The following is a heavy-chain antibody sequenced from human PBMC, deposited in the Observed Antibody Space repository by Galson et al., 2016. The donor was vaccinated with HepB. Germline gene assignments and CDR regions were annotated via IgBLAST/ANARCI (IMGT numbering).Heavy chain of an antibody. Sequence: SVKVSCKASGYTFTSYGISWVRQAPGQGLEWMGWISAYNGNKNYAQKLQGRVTMTTDTSTSTAYMELRSLRSDDTAVYYCARVPDYYDSSGYYYSFDYWGQGTLVTVSS. CDR2: ISAYNGNK. CDR3: ARVPDYYDSSGYYYSFDY. CDR1: GYTFTSYG. V-gene: IGHV1-18*01. J-gene: IGHJ4*02. D-gene: IGHD3-22*01.